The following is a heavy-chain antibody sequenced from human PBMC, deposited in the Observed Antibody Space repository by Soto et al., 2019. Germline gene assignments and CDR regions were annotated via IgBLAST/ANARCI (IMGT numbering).Heavy chain of an antibody. CDR2: ISAYNGNT. CDR1: GYTFTSYG. CDR3: AGDRWSYALAY. D-gene: IGHD1-26*01. Sequence: QVQLVQSGAEVKKPGASVKVSCKASGYTFTSYGISWVRQAPGQGLEWMGWISAYNGNTNYAQKLQGRVTMTTDTTTSTASMELRSLRSDGTGVYYWAGDRWSYALAYGGQGTLVTVSS. V-gene: IGHV1-18*01. J-gene: IGHJ4*02.